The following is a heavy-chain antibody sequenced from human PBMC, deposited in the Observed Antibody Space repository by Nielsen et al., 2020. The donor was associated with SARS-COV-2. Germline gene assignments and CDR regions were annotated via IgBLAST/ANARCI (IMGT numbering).Heavy chain of an antibody. CDR2: IIPIFGTA. Sequence: SVKVPCKASGGTFSSYAISWVRQAPGQGLEWMGGIIPIFGTANYAQKFQGRVTITADESTSTAYMELSSLRSEDTAVYYCASSGGIAVAGTDTDYWGQGTLVTVSS. CDR3: ASSGGIAVAGTDTDY. CDR1: GGTFSSYA. D-gene: IGHD6-19*01. J-gene: IGHJ4*02. V-gene: IGHV1-69*13.